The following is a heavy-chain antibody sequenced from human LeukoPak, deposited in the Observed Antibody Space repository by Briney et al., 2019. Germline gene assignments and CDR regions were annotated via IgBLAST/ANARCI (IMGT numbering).Heavy chain of an antibody. V-gene: IGHV3-72*01. Sequence: GGSLRLSCAASGFIFSDHCIDWVRQAPGKGLEWVGRIRNKANRYTTEYAASVKGRFIISRDDLKKSLYLQMNSLKTEDTAVYYCSRSESSGYDVFDIWGQGTMVTVSS. J-gene: IGHJ3*02. D-gene: IGHD3-22*01. CDR1: GFIFSDHC. CDR2: IRNKANRYTT. CDR3: SRSESSGYDVFDI.